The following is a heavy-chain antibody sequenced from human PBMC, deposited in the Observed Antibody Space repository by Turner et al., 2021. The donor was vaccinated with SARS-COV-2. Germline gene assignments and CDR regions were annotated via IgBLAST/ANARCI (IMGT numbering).Heavy chain of an antibody. CDR3: AGQLWLRGAFDI. V-gene: IGHV4-31*03. Sequence: QVQLQESGPGLVKPSQTLSLTCTVSGGSISSGGYYWSWIRQHPGKGLEWIGNIYYSGSTYYNSSLKSRVTISVDTSKNQFSLKLSSVTAADTAVYYCAGQLWLRGAFDIWGQGTMVTVSS. CDR1: GGSISSGGYY. D-gene: IGHD5-18*01. J-gene: IGHJ3*02. CDR2: IYYSGST.